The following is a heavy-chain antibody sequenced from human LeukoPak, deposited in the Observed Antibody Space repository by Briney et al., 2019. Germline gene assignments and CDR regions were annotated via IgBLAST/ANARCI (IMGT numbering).Heavy chain of an antibody. D-gene: IGHD4-17*01. CDR3: ARDHPDYGDYYYYSMDV. J-gene: IGHJ6*02. Sequence: GGALRLSCAASGFTFSDYYMSWIRQAPGKGLEWVSYISSSDNTIYYAHTVKGRFTISRDNAKNSLYLKMNSLRAEDTAVYYCARDHPDYGDYYYYSMDVWGQGTTVTVSS. V-gene: IGHV3-11*01. CDR1: GFTFSDYY. CDR2: ISSSDNTI.